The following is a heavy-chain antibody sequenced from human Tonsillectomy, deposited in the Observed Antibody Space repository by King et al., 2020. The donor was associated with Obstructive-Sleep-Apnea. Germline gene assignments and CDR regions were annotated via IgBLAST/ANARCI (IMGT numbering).Heavy chain of an antibody. Sequence: VQLQESGPGLVKPTETLSLACSVSGGSIRSYYWSWIRPPPGRGLECIGYIYYTGRTKYNPSLKSRVTISVDTSKNQVSLKLSSVTAADTAVYFCARGGGKYSSSWYYDYWGQGTRVTVSS. CDR2: IYYTGRT. CDR1: GGSIRSYY. D-gene: IGHD6-13*01. V-gene: IGHV4-59*01. CDR3: ARGGGKYSSSWYYDY. J-gene: IGHJ4*02.